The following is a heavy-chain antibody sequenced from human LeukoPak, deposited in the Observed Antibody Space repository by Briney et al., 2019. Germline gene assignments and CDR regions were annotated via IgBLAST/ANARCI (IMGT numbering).Heavy chain of an antibody. D-gene: IGHD4-17*01. J-gene: IGHJ4*02. CDR3: ARIGDFDY. Sequence: GASVKVSCKASGYTFTGYYMHWVRQAPRQGLEWMGWINPNSGGTSYAQKFRGRVTMTRDTSTSTVFMELSSLRSDDTAVYYCARIGDFDYWGQGTLVTVSS. CDR2: INPNSGGT. V-gene: IGHV1-2*02. CDR1: GYTFTGYY.